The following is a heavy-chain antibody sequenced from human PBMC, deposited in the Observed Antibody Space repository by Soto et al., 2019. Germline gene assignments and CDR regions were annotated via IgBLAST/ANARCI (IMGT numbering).Heavy chain of an antibody. D-gene: IGHD6-13*01. CDR3: ARLGRGIAAAGPRWFDP. V-gene: IGHV4-39*01. J-gene: IGHJ5*02. Sequence: SETLSLTCTVSGGSISSSSYYWGWIRQPPGKGLEWIGSIYYSGSTYYNPSLKSRVTISVDTSKNRFSLKLSSVTAADTAVYYCARLGRGIAAAGPRWFDPWGQGTLVTVSS. CDR1: GGSISSSSYY. CDR2: IYYSGST.